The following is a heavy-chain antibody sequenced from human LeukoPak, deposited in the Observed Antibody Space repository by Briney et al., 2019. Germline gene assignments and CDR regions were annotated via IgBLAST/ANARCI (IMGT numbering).Heavy chain of an antibody. CDR1: GFNFSSYW. J-gene: IGHJ1*01. D-gene: IGHD3-22*01. V-gene: IGHV3-74*01. CDR3: ARAPSEIGGYYPEYFRH. Sequence: GGSLRLSCAASGFNFSSYWMHWVRQAPGKGLVWVSRIKSDGSTNYADSGKGRFTISRDNAKNTLSLQMNSLRAEDTGVYYCARAPSEIGGYYPEYFRHWGQGTLVTVSS. CDR2: IKSDGST.